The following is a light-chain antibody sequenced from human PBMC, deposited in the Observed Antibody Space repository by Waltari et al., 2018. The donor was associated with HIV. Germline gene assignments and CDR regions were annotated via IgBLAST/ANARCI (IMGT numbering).Light chain of an antibody. CDR1: QNISSNY. J-gene: IGKJ1*01. Sequence: EVVLTQSPGTLSLSPGERATLSCRARQNISSNYLVWYQKKAGQAPRLLLYGASSRATGIPDRFSGSGSGTDFTLTISRLEPEDFAVYYCQQYGSSPRFGQGTKVEIK. CDR3: QQYGSSPR. CDR2: GAS. V-gene: IGKV3-20*01.